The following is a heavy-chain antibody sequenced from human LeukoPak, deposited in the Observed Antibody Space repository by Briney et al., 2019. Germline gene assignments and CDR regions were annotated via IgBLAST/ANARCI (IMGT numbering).Heavy chain of an antibody. Sequence: SVKVSCKASGGTFSSYTISWVRQAPGHGREWIGRILPILGLANYAQKFQGRVTITADKSTSTAYMELSSLRSEDTAVYYCARFPPGATSADPYDYWGQGTLVTVSS. CDR3: ARFPPGATSADPYDY. D-gene: IGHD1-26*01. CDR1: GGTFSSYT. V-gene: IGHV1-69*02. CDR2: ILPILGLA. J-gene: IGHJ4*02.